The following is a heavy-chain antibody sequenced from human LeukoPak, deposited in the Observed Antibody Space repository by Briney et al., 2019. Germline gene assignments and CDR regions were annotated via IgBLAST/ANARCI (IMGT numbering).Heavy chain of an antibody. D-gene: IGHD6-13*01. J-gene: IGHJ4*02. CDR3: ASILGSNWASGFDY. V-gene: IGHV4-59*01. CDR1: GGSISSYY. CDR2: IYYSGST. Sequence: SETLSLTCTVSGGSISSYYWSWIRQPPGKGLEWIGYIYYSGSTNYNPSLKSRVTISVDTSKNQFSLKLSSVTAADTAVYYCASILGSNWASGFDYWGQGTLVTVSS.